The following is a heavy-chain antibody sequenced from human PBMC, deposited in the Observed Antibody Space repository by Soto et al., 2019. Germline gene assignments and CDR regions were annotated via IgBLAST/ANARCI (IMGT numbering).Heavy chain of an antibody. Sequence: EVQLLESGGGLVQPGGSLRLSCAASGFTFSSYAMSWVRQAPGKGLEWVSAISGSGGSTYYADSVKGRFTISRDNSKNTLYLQMNSRRAEDTAVYYCAKDKFRDTAMGDYWGQGTLVTVSS. V-gene: IGHV3-23*01. D-gene: IGHD5-18*01. CDR1: GFTFSSYA. J-gene: IGHJ4*02. CDR3: AKDKFRDTAMGDY. CDR2: ISGSGGST.